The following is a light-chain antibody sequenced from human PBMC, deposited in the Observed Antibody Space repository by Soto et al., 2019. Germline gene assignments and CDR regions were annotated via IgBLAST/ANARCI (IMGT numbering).Light chain of an antibody. CDR1: QFLSSY. CDR3: QQSYSAPLT. J-gene: IGKJ1*01. Sequence: EVVLTQSPVTLSLSPGERASLSCRASQFLSSYLSWYQQIPGQPPRLLIYDSTTRATGIPARFSGCGSGTDFTLTISSLQREDFATYHCQQSYSAPLTFGQGTKVDIK. V-gene: IGKV3-11*01. CDR2: DST.